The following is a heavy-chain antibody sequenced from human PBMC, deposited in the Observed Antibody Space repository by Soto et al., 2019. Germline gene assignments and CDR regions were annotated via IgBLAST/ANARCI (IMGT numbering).Heavy chain of an antibody. J-gene: IGHJ4*02. CDR1: GFTFSNYA. V-gene: IGHV3-64D*06. D-gene: IGHD4-17*01. Sequence: GGSLRLSCAASGFTFSNYAMHWVRQAPGKGLEYVSSISTNGGSAYYADSVKGRFTISRDNSKNTLYLQMSSLRPDDTAVYYCVKRTSGDYASTPYFDYWGQGTLVTVSS. CDR2: ISTNGGSA. CDR3: VKRTSGDYASTPYFDY.